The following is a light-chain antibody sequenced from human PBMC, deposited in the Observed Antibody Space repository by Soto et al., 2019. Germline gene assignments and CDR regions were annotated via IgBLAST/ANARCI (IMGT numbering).Light chain of an antibody. J-gene: IGKJ1*01. Sequence: DIQMTQSPSTLSASVGDRVTITCRASQSISSWLAWYQQKPGKAPKLLIYKASSLESGVPSRFSGSGSGTEFTLTISSLQPDDFATYSCQQYNSYSRTFGQGTKV. V-gene: IGKV1-5*03. CDR1: QSISSW. CDR2: KAS. CDR3: QQYNSYSRT.